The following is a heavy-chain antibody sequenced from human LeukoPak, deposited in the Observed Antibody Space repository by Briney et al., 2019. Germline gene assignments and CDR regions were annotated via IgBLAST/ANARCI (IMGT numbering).Heavy chain of an antibody. CDR1: GFTVSSNY. J-gene: IGHJ4*02. D-gene: IGHD2-15*01. CDR3: ARVEGYCSGGSCYFGYFDY. V-gene: IGHV3-66*01. CDR2: IYSGVST. Sequence: GGSLRLSCAASGFTVSSNYMSWVRQAPGKGLEWVSVIYSGVSTYYAASVKGRFTISRDNSKNTLYLQMNSLRAEDTAVYYCARVEGYCSGGSCYFGYFDYWGQGTLVTVSS.